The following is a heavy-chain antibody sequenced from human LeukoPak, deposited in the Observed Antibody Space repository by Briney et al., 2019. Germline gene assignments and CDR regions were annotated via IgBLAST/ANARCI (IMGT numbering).Heavy chain of an antibody. CDR2: IRCDGNSK. J-gene: IGHJ6*03. V-gene: IGHV3-30*02. CDR3: AKDQTLRQPYYMDV. CDR1: GFTFSSYG. Sequence: GGSLRLSCAASGFTFSSYGMHWVRQAPGKGLEWVAFIRCDGNSKYSAESMKGRFTISRDNSKNTLYLQMNSLRPEDTAVYYCAKDQTLRQPYYMDVWGKGTTVTVSS.